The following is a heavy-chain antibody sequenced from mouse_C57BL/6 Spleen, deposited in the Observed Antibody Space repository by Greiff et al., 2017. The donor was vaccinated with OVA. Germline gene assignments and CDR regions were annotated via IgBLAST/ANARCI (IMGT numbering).Heavy chain of an antibody. V-gene: IGHV5-6*02. Sequence: DVMLVESGGDLVKPGGSLKLSCAASGFTFSSYGMSWVRQTPDKRLEWVATISSGGSYTYYPDSVKGRFTISRDNAKNTLYLQMSSLKSEDTAMYYCARRDTTVVAGDYWGQGTTLTVSS. CDR3: ARRDTTVVAGDY. J-gene: IGHJ2*01. CDR2: ISSGGSYT. D-gene: IGHD1-1*01. CDR1: GFTFSSYG.